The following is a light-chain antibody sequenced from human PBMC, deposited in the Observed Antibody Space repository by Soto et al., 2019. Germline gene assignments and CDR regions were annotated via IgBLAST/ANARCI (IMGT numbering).Light chain of an antibody. CDR3: QQYGSSPYT. CDR2: GAS. CDR1: QSVSSSY. J-gene: IGKJ2*01. Sequence: EIVLTQSPGTLSLSPGERATLSCRASQSVSSSYLALYQQKPDQAPRLLINGASSRSTGIPDRFSGSGSGTDFTLTISRLEPEDFAVYYCQQYGSSPYTFGQGTKLEIK. V-gene: IGKV3-20*01.